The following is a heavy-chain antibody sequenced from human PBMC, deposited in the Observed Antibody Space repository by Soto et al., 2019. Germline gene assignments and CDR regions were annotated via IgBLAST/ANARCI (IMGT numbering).Heavy chain of an antibody. Sequence: EVQLLESGGGLVQPGGSLRLSCAASGFTFSSYAMNWIRQGPGKGLEWVSGISVNDGRAYYADSVKGRFTVSRDNSKNTLYLQMNSLRAEDTVVYSCVKGYGSGLNWFDRWGQGTLVTVSS. V-gene: IGHV3-23*01. CDR2: ISVNDGRA. CDR3: VKGYGSGLNWFDR. J-gene: IGHJ5*02. CDR1: GFTFSSYA. D-gene: IGHD3-10*01.